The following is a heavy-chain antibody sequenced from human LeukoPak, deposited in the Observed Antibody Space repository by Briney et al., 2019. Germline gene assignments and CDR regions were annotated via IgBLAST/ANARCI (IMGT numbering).Heavy chain of an antibody. CDR3: ARDQGLFDH. J-gene: IGHJ4*02. V-gene: IGHV4-59*01. Sequence: SETLSLTCTVSNGSIDKFYWSWFRQPPGKGLEWIGHIYYSGSTNYNPSLQSRVTISLATSKNQFSLKLRSVTTADTAVYYCARDQGLFDHWGQGTPVTVSS. CDR1: NGSIDKFY. CDR2: IYYSGST. D-gene: IGHD3-22*01.